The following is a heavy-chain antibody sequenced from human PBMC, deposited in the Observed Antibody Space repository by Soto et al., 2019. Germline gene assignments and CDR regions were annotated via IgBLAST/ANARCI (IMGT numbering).Heavy chain of an antibody. CDR2: ISSSSSYI. J-gene: IGHJ4*02. CDR1: GFTFSSYS. D-gene: IGHD3-22*01. Sequence: EVQLVESGGGLVKPGGSLRLSCAASGFTFSSYSMNWVRQAPGKGLEWVSSISSSSSYIYYADSVKGRFTISRDNAKNSLYLQMNSLRAEDTAVYYCGWLRRDSYSVFDYWGQGTLVTVSS. V-gene: IGHV3-21*01. CDR3: GWLRRDSYSVFDY.